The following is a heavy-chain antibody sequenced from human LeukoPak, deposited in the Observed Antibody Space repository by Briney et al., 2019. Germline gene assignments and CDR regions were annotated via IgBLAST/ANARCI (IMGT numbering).Heavy chain of an antibody. V-gene: IGHV3-7*01. Sequence: GGALRLSCAASGFTFSDSWMSWVGQAPGKGVEVLANMDHDGSDKHYFASVKRRFTISRDNARNSLYLQMGSLRAEDTAVYYCATYTHWVAGDVWGQGTTVTVSS. D-gene: IGHD3-16*01. CDR3: ATYTHWVAGDV. CDR2: MDHDGSDK. J-gene: IGHJ6*02. CDR1: GFTFSDSW.